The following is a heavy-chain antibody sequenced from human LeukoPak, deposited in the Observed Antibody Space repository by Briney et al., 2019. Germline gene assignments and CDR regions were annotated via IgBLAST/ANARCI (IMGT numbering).Heavy chain of an antibody. CDR3: ARGGSRWELPEYFDY. CDR1: GYTFTGYY. V-gene: IGHV1-2*04. D-gene: IGHD1-26*01. J-gene: IGHJ4*02. CDR2: INPNSGGT. Sequence: ASVKVSCKASGYTFTGYYMHWVRQAPGQGLEWMGWINPNSGGTNYAQKFQGWVTMTRDTSISTAYMELSRLRSDDTAVYYCARGGSRWELPEYFDYWGQGTLVTVSS.